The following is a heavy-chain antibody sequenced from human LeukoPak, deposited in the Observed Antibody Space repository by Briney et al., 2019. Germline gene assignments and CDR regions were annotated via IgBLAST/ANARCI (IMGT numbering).Heavy chain of an antibody. CDR3: AKEAFNWLRSHYYGVDV. Sequence: GRSLRLSCAASGFTFSTYAMSWVRQAPGKGLEWVSAISFSGGSTHYAESVKGRFTISRDNSKNTLYLQMNSLRAEDTAVYYCAKEAFNWLRSHYYGVDVWGQGTTVTVSS. J-gene: IGHJ6*02. CDR2: ISFSGGST. V-gene: IGHV3-23*01. CDR1: GFTFSTYA. D-gene: IGHD5-12*01.